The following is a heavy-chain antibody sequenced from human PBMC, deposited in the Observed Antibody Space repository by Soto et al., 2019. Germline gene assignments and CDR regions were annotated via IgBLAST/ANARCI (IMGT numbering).Heavy chain of an antibody. J-gene: IGHJ4*02. V-gene: IGHV1-58*01. Sequence: ASVKVSCKASGFTFTSSAVQWVRQARGQRLEWIGWIVVGSGNTNYAQKFQERVTITRDMSTSTAYMELSSLRSEDTAVYYCAAERSSMVRGVIPDYWGQGTLVTVSS. CDR1: GFTFTSSA. CDR2: IVVGSGNT. CDR3: AAERSSMVRGVIPDY. D-gene: IGHD3-10*01.